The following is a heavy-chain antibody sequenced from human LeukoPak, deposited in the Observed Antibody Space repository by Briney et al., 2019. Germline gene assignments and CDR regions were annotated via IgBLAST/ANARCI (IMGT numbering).Heavy chain of an antibody. D-gene: IGHD3-16*01. CDR3: AKGFGQYAFDI. J-gene: IGHJ3*02. V-gene: IGHV3-30*18. Sequence: PGGSLRLSCAGSGFTFSNAWMSWVRQAPGKGLEWVAVISYDGSNKYYADSVKGRFTISRDNSKNTLYLQMNSLRAEDTAVYYCAKGFGQYAFDIWGQGTMVTVSS. CDR1: GFTFSNAW. CDR2: ISYDGSNK.